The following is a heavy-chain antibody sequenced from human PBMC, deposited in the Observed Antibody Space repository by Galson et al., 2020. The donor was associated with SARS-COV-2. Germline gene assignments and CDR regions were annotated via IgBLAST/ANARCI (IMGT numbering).Heavy chain of an antibody. V-gene: IGHV4-61*02. CDR3: ARDSSSWESNWFFDL. CDR2: IHPSGYT. D-gene: IGHD3-16*01. Sequence: SETLSLTCTVSGGSIRSGPYYWSWIRQSAGKGLEWLGRIHPSGYTTYNPSLAYRLSITIDTSKNEFSLNLNSVTTEDTALYYCARDSSSWESNWFFDLWGRGTLVTVSS. J-gene: IGHJ2*01. CDR1: GGSIRSGPYY.